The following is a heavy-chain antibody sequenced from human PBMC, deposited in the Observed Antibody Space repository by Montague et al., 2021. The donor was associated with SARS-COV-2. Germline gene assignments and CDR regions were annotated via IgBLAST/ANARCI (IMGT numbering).Heavy chain of an antibody. V-gene: IGHV3-74*01. CDR3: ASDSCYSGYEADY. J-gene: IGHJ4*02. CDR1: GFTFSNYC. D-gene: IGHD5-12*01. Sequence: RSLSCAASGFTFSNYCMHWVRQAPGKGLVWVSRINSDGSSTTYADSVKGRFTISRDNAKNTVYLQMNSLRAEDSAVYYCASDSCYSGYEADYWGQGTLVTVSS. CDR2: INSDGSST.